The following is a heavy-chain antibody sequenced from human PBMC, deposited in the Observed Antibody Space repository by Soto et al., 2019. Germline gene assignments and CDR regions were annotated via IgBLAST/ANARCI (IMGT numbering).Heavy chain of an antibody. CDR1: GDAVISGSFY. Sequence: QVQLQESGPGLVKPSEMLSLTCTVSGDAVISGSFYWSWIRQPPGKGLEWIGYIYYGGSTSYNPSLRSRVTISADTPKNQFSLRLSSVTAADTALYYCARVVYDTRDPHRFDYWGKGTLVTVSS. V-gene: IGHV4-61*01. J-gene: IGHJ4*02. CDR3: ARVVYDTRDPHRFDY. CDR2: IYYGGST. D-gene: IGHD3-9*01.